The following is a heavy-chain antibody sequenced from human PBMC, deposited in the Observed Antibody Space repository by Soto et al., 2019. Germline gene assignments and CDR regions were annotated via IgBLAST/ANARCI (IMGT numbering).Heavy chain of an antibody. Sequence: PSETLSLTGSVFGGAISSSNWWSWVLQPPWKGLEWIGEIYHSGSTTYNPALKSRVTISVDTSKNQCSLKLSSVTAADTVVYYCATGEADYYYGMDVWGQGTTVTVSS. CDR3: ATGEADYYYGMDV. CDR2: IYHSGST. CDR1: GGAISSSNW. J-gene: IGHJ6*02. V-gene: IGHV4-4*02. D-gene: IGHD7-27*01.